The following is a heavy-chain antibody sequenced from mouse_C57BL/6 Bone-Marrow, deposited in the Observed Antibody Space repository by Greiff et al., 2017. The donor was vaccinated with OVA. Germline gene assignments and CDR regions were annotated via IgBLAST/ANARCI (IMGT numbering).Heavy chain of an antibody. J-gene: IGHJ1*03. CDR2: FYPGSGSI. CDR1: GYTFTEYT. CDR3: TRHEDGGLLHGDGYFDV. V-gene: IGHV1-62-2*01. D-gene: IGHD1-1*01. Sequence: VQRVESGAELVKPGASVKLSCKASGYTFTEYTIHWVKQRSGQGLEWIGWFYPGSGSIKYNEKFKDKATLTADKSSSTVYMELSRLTSEDSAIYFWTRHEDGGLLHGDGYFDVWGTGTTVTVSS.